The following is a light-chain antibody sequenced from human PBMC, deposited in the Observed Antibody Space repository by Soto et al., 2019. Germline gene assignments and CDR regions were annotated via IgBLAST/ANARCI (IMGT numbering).Light chain of an antibody. CDR3: QQYYNFPLT. CDR2: GAS. CDR1: QNIIRG. V-gene: IGKV1-5*03. Sequence: DVRMTQSPVTLSATVGDRVTITCRASQNIIRGLAWHQQKPGKGPRLLIYGASNLQGGVPSRFSGSGSGTDFILTISGLQPDDFATYYCQQYYNFPLTFGGGTKVDIK. J-gene: IGKJ4*01.